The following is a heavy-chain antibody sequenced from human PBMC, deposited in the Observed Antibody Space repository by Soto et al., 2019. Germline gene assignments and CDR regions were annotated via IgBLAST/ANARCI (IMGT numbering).Heavy chain of an antibody. Sequence: SQTLSLTCAISGDSVSSNSAAWNWIRQSPSRGLEWLGRTYYRSKWYNDYAVSVKSRITINPDTSKNQFSLQLNSVTPEDTAVYYCARDERIEEVDGKANWFDPWGQGTLVTVSS. D-gene: IGHD1-26*01. CDR2: TYYRSKWYN. CDR1: GDSVSSNSAA. V-gene: IGHV6-1*01. CDR3: ARDERIEEVDGKANWFDP. J-gene: IGHJ5*02.